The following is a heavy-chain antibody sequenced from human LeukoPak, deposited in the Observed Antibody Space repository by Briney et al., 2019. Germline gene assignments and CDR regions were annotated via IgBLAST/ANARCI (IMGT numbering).Heavy chain of an antibody. Sequence: GGSLRLSCAASGFTFSSYAMSWVRQAPGKGLEWVSAISGSGGSTYYADSVKGRFTISRDNSKNTLYLQMNSLRAEDTAVYYCAKVLYYYDSSGYYNFDYWGQGTLVTVSS. CDR1: GFTFSSYA. CDR3: AKVLYYYDSSGYYNFDY. CDR2: ISGSGGST. D-gene: IGHD3-22*01. V-gene: IGHV3-23*01. J-gene: IGHJ4*02.